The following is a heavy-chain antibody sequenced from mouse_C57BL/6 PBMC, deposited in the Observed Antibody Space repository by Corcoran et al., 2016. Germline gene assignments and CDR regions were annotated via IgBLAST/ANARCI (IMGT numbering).Heavy chain of an antibody. CDR3: ARNAVVDY. Sequence: EVQLQQSGPELVKPGASVKISCKASGYTFTDYYMNWVKQRHGKSREWIGDINPNHGGTSYNQKFKGKATLTVDKSSSTAYMELRSLTSEESAVYYCARNAVVDYGGQGTTLTVSS. CDR2: INPNHGGT. J-gene: IGHJ2*01. D-gene: IGHD1-1*01. CDR1: GYTFTDYY. V-gene: IGHV1-26*01.